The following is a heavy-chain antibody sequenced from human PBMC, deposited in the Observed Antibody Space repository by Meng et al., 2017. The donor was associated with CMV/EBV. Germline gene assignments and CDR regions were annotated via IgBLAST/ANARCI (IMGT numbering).Heavy chain of an antibody. J-gene: IGHJ6*02. Sequence: GESLKISCAASGFTFSSYAMHWVRQAPGKGLEYVSAISSNGGSTYYADSVKGRFTISRDNSKNTLYLQMNSLRAEDTAVYYCARVLPDCSSTSCYGMDVWGQGTTVTVSS. D-gene: IGHD2-2*01. CDR2: ISSNGGST. CDR1: GFTFSSYA. CDR3: ARVLPDCSSTSCYGMDV. V-gene: IGHV3-64*02.